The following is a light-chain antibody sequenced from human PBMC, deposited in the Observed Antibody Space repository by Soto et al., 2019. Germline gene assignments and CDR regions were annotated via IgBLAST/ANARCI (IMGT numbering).Light chain of an antibody. CDR3: CSYAGSYIV. CDR1: SSDISGYNS. J-gene: IGLJ2*01. CDR2: DVS. Sequence: QSALTQPRSVSGSPGQSVTISCTGTSSDISGYNSVSWYQQHPGKAPKLMIYDVSKRPSGVPDRFSGSKSGNTASLTISGLQAEDEADYYCCSYAGSYIVFGGGTKVTVL. V-gene: IGLV2-11*01.